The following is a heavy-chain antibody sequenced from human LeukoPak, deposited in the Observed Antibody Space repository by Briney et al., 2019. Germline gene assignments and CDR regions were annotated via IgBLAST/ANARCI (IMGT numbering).Heavy chain of an antibody. D-gene: IGHD2-15*01. J-gene: IGHJ4*02. V-gene: IGHV1-18*01. Sequence: ASVKVSCKASGYTFTSYGISWVRQAPGQGLEWMGWISAYNGNTNYAQKLQGRVTMTTDTSTSTAYMELRSLRSDDTAVYYCARDRRGYCSGGSCYRDIDYWGQGTLVTVSS. CDR3: ARDRRGYCSGGSCYRDIDY. CDR1: GYTFTSYG. CDR2: ISAYNGNT.